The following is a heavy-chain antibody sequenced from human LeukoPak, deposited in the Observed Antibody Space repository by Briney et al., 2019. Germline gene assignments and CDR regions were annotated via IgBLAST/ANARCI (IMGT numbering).Heavy chain of an antibody. Sequence: PGGSLRLSCAASGFTVSSNYMSWVRQAPGKGLEWVSLIYSAGGTYYADSVKGRFTVSRDNSKTTLYLQMNSLRADDTAVYYCAKGGPTGSNYFDFWGQGTLVTVSS. D-gene: IGHD1-26*01. CDR1: GFTVSSNY. V-gene: IGHV3-53*01. J-gene: IGHJ4*02. CDR2: IYSAGGT. CDR3: AKGGPTGSNYFDF.